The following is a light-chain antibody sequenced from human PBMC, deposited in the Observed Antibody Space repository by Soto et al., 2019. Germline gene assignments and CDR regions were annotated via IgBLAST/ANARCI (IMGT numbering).Light chain of an antibody. V-gene: IGKV1-5*03. CDR1: QSISSW. CDR3: QQYNNYWT. J-gene: IGKJ1*01. Sequence: DIQMTQSPYTLSASVGDRVTITCRASQSISSWLAWYQQKPGEAPKLLIYKASTLESGVPSRFSGSGSGTEFTLTISSLQPADFATYYCQQYNNYWTFGQGTKVEIK. CDR2: KAS.